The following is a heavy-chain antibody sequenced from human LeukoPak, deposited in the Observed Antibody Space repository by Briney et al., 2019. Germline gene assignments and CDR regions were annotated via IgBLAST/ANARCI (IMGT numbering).Heavy chain of an antibody. Sequence: PGGSLRLSCTASGFTFNTYAMSWVRQAPGKRLDWVSGISGSGGTTYYADSLKGRFTISRDNSKNTLYLQMSSLRAEDTAVNYCAKQSPYCSTTSCWFDPWGQGTLVTVSS. V-gene: IGHV3-23*01. CDR1: GFTFNTYA. CDR2: ISGSGGTT. D-gene: IGHD2-2*01. J-gene: IGHJ5*02. CDR3: AKQSPYCSTTSCWFDP.